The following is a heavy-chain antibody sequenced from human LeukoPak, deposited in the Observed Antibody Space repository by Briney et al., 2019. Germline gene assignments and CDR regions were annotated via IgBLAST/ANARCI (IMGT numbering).Heavy chain of an antibody. CDR1: GFTFDDYA. V-gene: IGHV3-9*01. D-gene: IGHD6-19*01. Sequence: LRLSCAASGFTFDDYAMHWVRQAPGKGLEWVSGISWNSGSIGYADSVKGRFTISRDNAKNSLYLQMNSLRAEDTALYYCAKGLQWLVYYFDYWGQGTLVTVSS. CDR2: ISWNSGSI. CDR3: AKGLQWLVYYFDY. J-gene: IGHJ4*02.